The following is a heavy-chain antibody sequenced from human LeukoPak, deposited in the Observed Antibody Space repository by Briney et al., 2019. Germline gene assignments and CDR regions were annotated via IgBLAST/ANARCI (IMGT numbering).Heavy chain of an antibody. D-gene: IGHD6-13*01. CDR1: GYTFTSYA. Sequence: ASVKVSCKASGYTFTSYAMHWVRQAPGQRLEWMGWINTGNGNTKYSQKFQGRVTITRDTSASTAYMEVSSLRSEDTAVYYCARAKSSSWYPPPSYYYGMDVWGQGTTVTVSS. J-gene: IGHJ6*02. CDR3: ARAKSSSWYPPPSYYYGMDV. V-gene: IGHV1-3*04. CDR2: INTGNGNT.